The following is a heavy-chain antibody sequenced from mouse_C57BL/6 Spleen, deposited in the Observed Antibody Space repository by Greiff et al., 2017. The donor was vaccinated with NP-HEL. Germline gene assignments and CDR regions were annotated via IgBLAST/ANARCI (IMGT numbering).Heavy chain of an antibody. CDR3: ARPYYDYDDYFDY. V-gene: IGHV1-64*01. D-gene: IGHD2-4*01. CDR1: GYTFTSYW. CDR2: IHPNSGST. Sequence: VQLQQPGAELVKPGASVKLSCKASGYTFTSYWMHWVKQRPGQGLEWIGMIHPNSGSTNYNEKFKSKATLTVDKSSSTAYMQLSSLTSEDSAVYYCARPYYDYDDYFDYWGQGTTLTVSS. J-gene: IGHJ2*01.